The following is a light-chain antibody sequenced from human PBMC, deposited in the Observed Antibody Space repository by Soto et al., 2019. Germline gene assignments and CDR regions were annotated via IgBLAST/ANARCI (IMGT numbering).Light chain of an antibody. CDR2: DAS. J-gene: IGKJ5*01. CDR1: QGVSSY. V-gene: IGKV3-11*01. CDR3: QQRSNWPIT. Sequence: EIVLTQSPATLSLSPGERATLSCRASQGVSSYLAWYQQKPGQAPRLLIYDASNRATGIPARFSGSGSGTDFPLTISGLEPEDFAVYYCQQRSNWPITFGQGTRLEIK.